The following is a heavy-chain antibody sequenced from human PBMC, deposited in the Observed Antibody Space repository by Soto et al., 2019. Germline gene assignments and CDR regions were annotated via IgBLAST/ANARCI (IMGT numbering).Heavy chain of an antibody. CDR1: GGSISSSNW. CDR2: IYHSGST. V-gene: IGHV4-4*02. J-gene: IGHJ6*02. D-gene: IGHD3-3*01. CDR3: ARDERITIFGVVIDTYGMDV. Sequence: PSETLSLTCAVSGGSISSSNWWSWVRQPPGKGLEWIGEIYHSGSTNYNPSRKSRVTISVDKSKNQFSLKLSSVTAADTAVYYYARDERITIFGVVIDTYGMDVWGQGTTVTVSS.